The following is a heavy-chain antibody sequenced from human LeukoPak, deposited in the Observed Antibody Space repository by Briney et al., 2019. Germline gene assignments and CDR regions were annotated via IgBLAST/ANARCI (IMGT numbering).Heavy chain of an antibody. Sequence: PSETLSLTCAVHGGSFSGYYWSWIRQPPGKGLEWIGEINHSGSTNYNPSLKSRVTLSVDTSKNQFSLKLSSVTAADTAVYYCASRYYYDSSGYYTILFDYFDYWGQGTLVTVSS. CDR2: INHSGST. J-gene: IGHJ4*02. CDR1: GGSFSGYY. CDR3: ASRYYYDSSGYYTILFDYFDY. D-gene: IGHD3-22*01. V-gene: IGHV4-34*01.